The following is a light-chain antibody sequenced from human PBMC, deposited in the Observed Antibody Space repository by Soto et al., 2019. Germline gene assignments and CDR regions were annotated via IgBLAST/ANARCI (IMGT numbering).Light chain of an antibody. CDR2: DAS. Sequence: EIVFTPSPTTLSGPPGERATLSCRASHSVSSNLAWYQQKPGQAPRLLIYDASNRATGIPARFSGSGSGTDFTLTISRLEPEDFAVYYCQQYGSAPLTFGGGTNVDIK. V-gene: IGKV3-20*01. CDR3: QQYGSAPLT. J-gene: IGKJ4*01. CDR1: HSVSSN.